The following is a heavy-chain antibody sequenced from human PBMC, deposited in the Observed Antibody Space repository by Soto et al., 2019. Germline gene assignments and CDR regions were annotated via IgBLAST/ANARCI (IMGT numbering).Heavy chain of an antibody. CDR3: ARTNPISPFTRLRLGEPTEAFDI. Sequence: QVQLQESGPGLVKPSQTLSLTCTVSGGSISSGGYYWSWIRRHPGKGLEWIGYIYYSGSTYYNPSLKSRVTISVDTSKNQFSLKLSSVTAADTAVYYCARTNPISPFTRLRLGEPTEAFDIWGQGTMVTVSS. J-gene: IGHJ3*02. CDR1: GGSISSGGYY. V-gene: IGHV4-31*03. D-gene: IGHD3-16*01. CDR2: IYYSGST.